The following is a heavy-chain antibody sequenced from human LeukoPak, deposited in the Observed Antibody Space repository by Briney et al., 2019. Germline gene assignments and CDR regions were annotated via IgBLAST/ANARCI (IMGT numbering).Heavy chain of an antibody. CDR2: ISGRSSHM. D-gene: IGHD6-25*01. J-gene: IGHJ4*02. Sequence: GGSLRLSCTASGFTFSDYDMTWVRLAPGKGLEWVSSISGRSSHMYYTDSAKGRFTISRDNAKNSLYLKMNSLRAEDTAVYYCARAFPPLRTSAAGDFWGQGTLVTVSS. CDR1: GFTFSDYD. V-gene: IGHV3-21*06. CDR3: ARAFPPLRTSAAGDF.